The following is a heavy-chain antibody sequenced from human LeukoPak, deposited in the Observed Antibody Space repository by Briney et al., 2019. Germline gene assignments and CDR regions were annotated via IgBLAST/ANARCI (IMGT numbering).Heavy chain of an antibody. CDR2: IYYSGST. CDR3: ARGVVTYYYGSGSYRFDP. CDR1: GGSVSSGSYY. V-gene: IGHV4-61*01. J-gene: IGHJ5*02. D-gene: IGHD3-10*01. Sequence: SETLSLTCTVSGGSVSSGSYYWSWIRQPPGKGLEWIGYIYYSGSTNYSPSLKSRVTISVDTSKNQFSLKLSSVTTADTAVYYCARGVVTYYYGSGSYRFDPWGQGTLVTVSS.